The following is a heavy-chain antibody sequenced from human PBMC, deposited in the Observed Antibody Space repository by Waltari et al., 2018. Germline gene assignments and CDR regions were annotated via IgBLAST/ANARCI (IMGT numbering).Heavy chain of an antibody. CDR3: AREGYSSYFDY. CDR2: ISSSGGSR. CDR1: GFIFSNYE. J-gene: IGHJ4*02. D-gene: IGHD5-18*01. Sequence: EVQLVESGGGLVQSGGSLRLSCAASGFIFSNYEFNWVRQAPGKGLEWLSYISSSGGSRKYADCLKGRFTVSRDNARNSLHLQMNSLRAEDTAVYYCAREGYSSYFDYWGQGALVTVSS. V-gene: IGHV3-48*03.